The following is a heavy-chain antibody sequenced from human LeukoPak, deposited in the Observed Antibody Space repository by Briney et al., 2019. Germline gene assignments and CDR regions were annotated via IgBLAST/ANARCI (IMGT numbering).Heavy chain of an antibody. CDR2: IWYDGSNK. CDR1: GFTFSSYG. V-gene: IGHV3-33*01. J-gene: IGHJ4*02. CDR3: ARDHTRGYFDY. Sequence: GGSLRLSCAASGFTFSSYGMHWVRQAPGKGLEWVAVIWYDGSNKYYADSVKGRFTVSRDNSKNTLYLQMNSLRAEDTAVYYCARDHTRGYFDYWGQETLVTVSS. D-gene: IGHD3-10*01.